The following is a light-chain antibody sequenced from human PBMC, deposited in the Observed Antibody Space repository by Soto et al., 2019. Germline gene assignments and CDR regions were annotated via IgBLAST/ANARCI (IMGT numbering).Light chain of an antibody. CDR3: QQRSNWPTWT. Sequence: ESVLTQSPGTLSLSPMEIATLSFMASQSVSSNYLAWYQQKPGQAPRLLIYGASTRATGIPDRFSGSGSGTDFTLTISSLEPEDFAVYYCQQRSNWPTWTFGQGTKVDIK. CDR1: QSVSSNY. V-gene: IGKV3D-20*02. CDR2: GAS. J-gene: IGKJ1*01.